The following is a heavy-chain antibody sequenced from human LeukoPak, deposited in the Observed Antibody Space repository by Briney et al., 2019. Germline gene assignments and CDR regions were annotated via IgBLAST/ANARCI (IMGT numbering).Heavy chain of an antibody. D-gene: IGHD3-10*01. CDR3: ARGGAPLSYGSGSYRILGYYMDV. J-gene: IGHJ6*03. Sequence: PSETLSLTCAVYGGSFSGYYWSWIRQPPGKGLEWIGEINHSGSTNYNPSLKSRVTISVDTSKNQFSLKLSSVTAADTAVYYCARGGAPLSYGSGSYRILGYYMDVWGKGTTVTVSS. V-gene: IGHV4-34*01. CDR1: GGSFSGYY. CDR2: INHSGST.